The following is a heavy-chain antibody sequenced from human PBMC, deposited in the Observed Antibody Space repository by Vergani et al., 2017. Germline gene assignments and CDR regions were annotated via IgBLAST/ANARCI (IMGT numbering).Heavy chain of an antibody. D-gene: IGHD5-18*01. Sequence: EVQLVESGGGLVQPGRSLRLSCAASGFTFDDYAMRWVRQAPGKGLEWVAGISWNSGSIGYADSVKGRFTISRDNAKNSLYLQMNSLRAEDTALYYCAKDSYSYGYVDYWGQGTLVTVSS. J-gene: IGHJ4*02. V-gene: IGHV3-9*01. CDR1: GFTFDDYA. CDR3: AKDSYSYGYVDY. CDR2: ISWNSGSI.